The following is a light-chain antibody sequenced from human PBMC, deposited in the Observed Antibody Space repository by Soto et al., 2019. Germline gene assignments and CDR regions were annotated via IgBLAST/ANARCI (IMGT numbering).Light chain of an antibody. CDR1: SSDVGGYNY. CDR2: EVN. Sequence: QSALTQPPSASGSPGQSVTISCTGTSSDVGGYNYVSWYQQYPGKVPKLMVYEVNKRPSGVPDRFSGSKSGNTASLTVSGLQADDEADYYCTSDAGGNNDFGTGTKVTVL. CDR3: TSDAGGNND. J-gene: IGLJ1*01. V-gene: IGLV2-8*01.